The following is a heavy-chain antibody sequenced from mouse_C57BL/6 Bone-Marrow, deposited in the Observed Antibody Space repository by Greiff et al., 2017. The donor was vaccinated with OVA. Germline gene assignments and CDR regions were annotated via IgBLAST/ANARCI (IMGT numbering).Heavy chain of an antibody. V-gene: IGHV1-81*01. CDR2: IYPRSGNT. D-gene: IGHD2-3*01. CDR3: AQGTYDGYYGGY. CDR1: GYTFTSYG. J-gene: IGHJ2*01. Sequence: QVQLQQSGAELARPGASVKLSCKASGYTFTSYGISWVKQRTGQGLEWIGEIYPRSGNTYYNEKFKGKATLTADKSSSTAYMELRSLTSEDSAVYFCAQGTYDGYYGGYWGQGTTRTVSS.